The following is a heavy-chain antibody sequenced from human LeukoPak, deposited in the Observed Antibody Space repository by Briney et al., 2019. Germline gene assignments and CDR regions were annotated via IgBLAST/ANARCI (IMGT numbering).Heavy chain of an antibody. CDR3: ARSLFRFLEWSYRSYYYYYMDV. D-gene: IGHD3-3*01. CDR1: GGTFSSYA. CDR2: IIPIFGTV. J-gene: IGHJ6*03. V-gene: IGHV1-69*06. Sequence: SVKVSCKSSGGTFSSYAISWVRQAPGQGLEWMGGIIPIFGTVNYAQKFQGRVTITADKSTSTAYMELSSLRSEDTAVYYCARSLFRFLEWSYRSYYYYYMDVWGKGTTVTVSS.